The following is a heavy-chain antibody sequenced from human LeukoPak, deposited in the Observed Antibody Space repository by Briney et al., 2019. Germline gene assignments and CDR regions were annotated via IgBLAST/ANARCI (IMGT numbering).Heavy chain of an antibody. Sequence: GGSLRLSCATSGFTFSNYEMNWVRQAPGKGLEWISYLTTSGSTKYYADSVKGRFTISRDNAKNSLFLQMNSLRAEDTAVYYCARAAVGTPGYYYYYMDVWGKGTTVTVSS. J-gene: IGHJ6*03. V-gene: IGHV3-48*03. CDR1: GFTFSNYE. CDR3: ARAAVGTPGYYYYYMDV. CDR2: LTTSGSTK. D-gene: IGHD1-1*01.